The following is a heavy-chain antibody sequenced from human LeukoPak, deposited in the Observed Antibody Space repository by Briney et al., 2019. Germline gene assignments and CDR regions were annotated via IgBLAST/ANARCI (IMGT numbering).Heavy chain of an antibody. D-gene: IGHD3-22*01. V-gene: IGHV4-39*07. J-gene: IGHJ4*02. Sequence: SETLSLICTVSGGSLSSSSYYWGWMRQPPGKGLEWIGSIYYSGSTYYNPSLKSRVTISVDTSKNQFSLKLSSVTAADTAVYYCAISAAHYEGYYFDYWGQGTLVTVSS. CDR3: AISAAHYEGYYFDY. CDR1: GGSLSSSSYY. CDR2: IYYSGST.